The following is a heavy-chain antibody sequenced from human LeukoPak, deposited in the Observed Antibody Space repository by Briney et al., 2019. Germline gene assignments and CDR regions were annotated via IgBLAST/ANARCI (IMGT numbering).Heavy chain of an antibody. J-gene: IGHJ4*02. V-gene: IGHV5-51*01. CDR1: GYIFTTYW. CDR2: ISLGNHNT. Sequence: GESLKISCKGSGYIFTTYWIGWGRQIPGKGLEGMGIISLGNHNTSNSPSFQGQVTISADKSITTAYLQWSSLKASDTAMYYCARRYSSGMYDYFDYWGQGTLVTVSS. CDR3: ARRYSSGMYDYFDY. D-gene: IGHD2-15*01.